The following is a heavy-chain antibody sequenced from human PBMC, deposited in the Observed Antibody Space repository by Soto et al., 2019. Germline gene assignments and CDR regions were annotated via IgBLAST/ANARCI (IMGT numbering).Heavy chain of an antibody. CDR3: ARGPDIVVVPAAMENDAYDI. J-gene: IGHJ3*02. CDR2: INPNSGGT. Sequence: ASVKVSCKASGYTFTGYYMHWVRQAPGQGLEWMGWINPNSGGTNYAQKFQGWVTMTRDTSISTAYMELSRLRSDDTAVYYCARGPDIVVVPAAMENDAYDIWGQGTMVTVSS. V-gene: IGHV1-2*04. CDR1: GYTFTGYY. D-gene: IGHD2-2*01.